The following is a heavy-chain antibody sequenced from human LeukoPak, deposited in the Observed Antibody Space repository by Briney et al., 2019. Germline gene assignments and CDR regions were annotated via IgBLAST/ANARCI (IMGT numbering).Heavy chain of an antibody. J-gene: IGHJ4*02. V-gene: IGHV3-21*01. D-gene: IGHD3-9*01. CDR3: ARSNYDILTGYYLDY. CDR1: GFTFSSYS. CDR2: VSSSSSYI. Sequence: GGSLRLSCAASGFTFSSYSMNWVRQAPGKGLEWVSSVSSSSSYIYYADSVKGRFTISRDNAKNSLYLQVNSLRAEDTAVYYCARSNYDILTGYYLDYWGQGTLVTVSS.